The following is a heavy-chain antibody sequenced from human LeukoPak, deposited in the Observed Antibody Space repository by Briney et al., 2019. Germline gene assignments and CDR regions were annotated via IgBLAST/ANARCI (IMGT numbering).Heavy chain of an antibody. Sequence: SETLSLTCTVSGGSISSYYWSWIRQPAGKGLEWIGRIYTSGSTNYNPSLKSRVTMSVDTSKNQFSLKLSSVTAADTAVYYCARSRDYSNYGSFFHYWGQGTLVTVSS. V-gene: IGHV4-4*07. D-gene: IGHD4-11*01. CDR2: IYTSGST. J-gene: IGHJ4*02. CDR3: ARSRDYSNYGSFFHY. CDR1: GGSISSYY.